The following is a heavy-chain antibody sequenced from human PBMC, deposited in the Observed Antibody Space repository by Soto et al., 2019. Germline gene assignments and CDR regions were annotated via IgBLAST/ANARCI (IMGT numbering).Heavy chain of an antibody. CDR2: ITPIFGTA. Sequence: SVKVSCKASGGTFSSYAISWVRQAPGQGLEWMGGITPIFGTANYAQKFQGRVTITADESTSTAYMELSSLRSEDTAAYYCARVSGYYDYYYGMDVWGQGTTVTVSS. CDR3: ARVSGYYDYYYGMDV. CDR1: GGTFSSYA. J-gene: IGHJ6*02. V-gene: IGHV1-69*13. D-gene: IGHD3-3*01.